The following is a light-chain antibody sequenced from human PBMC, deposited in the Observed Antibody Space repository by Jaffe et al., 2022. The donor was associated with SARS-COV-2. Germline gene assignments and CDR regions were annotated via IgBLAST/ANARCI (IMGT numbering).Light chain of an antibody. V-gene: IGKV1-5*03. J-gene: IGKJ2*01. CDR1: QSISSW. CDR2: KAS. CDR3: QQYNSYPMLT. Sequence: DIQMTQSPSTLSASVGDRVTITCRASQSISSWLAWYQQKPGKAPKLLIYKASSLESGVPSRFSGSGSGTEFTLTISSLQPDDFATYYCQQYNSYPMLTFGQGTKLEIK.